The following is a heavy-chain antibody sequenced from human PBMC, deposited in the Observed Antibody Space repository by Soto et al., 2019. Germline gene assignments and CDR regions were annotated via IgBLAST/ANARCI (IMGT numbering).Heavy chain of an antibody. CDR2: ISNDGNSE. Sequence: QVQLVESGGGVVQPGRSLRLSCAASGFTFSAFGMHWVRQAPGKGLEWVAVISNDGNSEHYADSLKASFTISSDNSKNTFYLQMNSLSVQHTAVYYCAKIITTVGVSSTGRGALLDNWCQGNLVSVSS. D-gene: IGHD3-3*01. CDR1: GFTFSAFG. J-gene: IGHJ4*02. CDR3: AKIITTVGVSSTGRGALLDN. V-gene: IGHV3-30*18.